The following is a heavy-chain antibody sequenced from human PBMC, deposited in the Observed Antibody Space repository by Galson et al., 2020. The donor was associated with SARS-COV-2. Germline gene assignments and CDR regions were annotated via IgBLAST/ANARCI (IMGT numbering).Heavy chain of an antibody. CDR3: ARDEEEAHFDY. J-gene: IGHJ4*02. Sequence: GGSLRLSCAASGFTFSDYYMHWIRQAPGKGLEWVSYISSTSVYTNYADSVKGRFTISRDNAKNSFYLQMNSLRVEDTAVYYCARDEEEAHFDYWGQGALVTVSS. V-gene: IGHV3-11*06. CDR1: GFTFSDYY. CDR2: ISSTSVYT.